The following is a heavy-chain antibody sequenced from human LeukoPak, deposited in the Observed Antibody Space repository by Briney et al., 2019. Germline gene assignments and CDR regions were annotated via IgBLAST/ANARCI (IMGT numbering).Heavy chain of an antibody. D-gene: IGHD1-1*01. V-gene: IGHV3-11*06. CDR2: ISTTSSFT. J-gene: IGHJ4*02. Sequence: PGGSLRLSCAASGFTLSDYYMSWIRQAPGTGMEWVSYISTTSSFTKYADSVKGRFTISRDNAKNSLYLQMNSLRAEDTAVYYCARNTGTYDYWGQGTLVTVSS. CDR1: GFTLSDYY. CDR3: ARNTGTYDY.